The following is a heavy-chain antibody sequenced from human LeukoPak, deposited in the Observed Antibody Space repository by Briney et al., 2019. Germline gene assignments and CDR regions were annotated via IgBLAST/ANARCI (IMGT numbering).Heavy chain of an antibody. CDR1: GYTFTSYY. J-gene: IGHJ4*02. CDR3: AREGPAPGGLPLPYFDH. CDR2: INPSGGST. V-gene: IGHV1-46*01. Sequence: ASVKVSCKASGYTFTSYYMHWVRQAPGQGLEWMGIINPSGGSTSYAQKFQGRVTMTRDTSTSTVYMELSSLRSEDTAVYYCAREGPAPGGLPLPYFDHWGQGTLVTVSS. D-gene: IGHD1-14*01.